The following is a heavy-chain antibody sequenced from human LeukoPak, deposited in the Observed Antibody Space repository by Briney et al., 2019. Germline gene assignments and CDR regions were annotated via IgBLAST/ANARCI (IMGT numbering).Heavy chain of an antibody. CDR3: ARVDYYGRSGPTGPLSN. D-gene: IGHD3-22*01. V-gene: IGHV1-18*04. CDR1: GYTFTGYY. J-gene: IGHJ4*02. CDR2: ISAYYGNT. Sequence: ASVKVSCKASGYTFTGYYMHWVRQAPGQGLEWMGRISAYYGNTNYAQKFQGRVTMTTDTSTSTAYMELRSLRSDDTAVYYCARVDYYGRSGPTGPLSNWGQGTLVTVSS.